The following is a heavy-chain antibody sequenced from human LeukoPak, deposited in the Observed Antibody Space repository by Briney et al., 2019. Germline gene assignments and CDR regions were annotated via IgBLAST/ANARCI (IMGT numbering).Heavy chain of an antibody. V-gene: IGHV3-30*02. CDR2: IRYDGSNK. CDR1: GFTFSSYG. CDR3: AKGPYLGGYCSGGSCYSWFDY. Sequence: GSLRLSCAASGFTFSSYGMHWVRQAPGKGLGWVAFIRYDGSNKYYADSVKGRFTISRDNSKNTLYLQMNSLRAEDTAVYYCAKGPYLGGYCSGGSCYSWFDYWGQGTLVTVSS. J-gene: IGHJ4*02. D-gene: IGHD2-15*01.